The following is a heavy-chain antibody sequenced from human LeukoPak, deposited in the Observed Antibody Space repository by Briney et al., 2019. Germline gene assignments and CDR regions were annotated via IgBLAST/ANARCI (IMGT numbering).Heavy chain of an antibody. V-gene: IGHV3-7*01. J-gene: IGHJ4*02. Sequence: GSLRLSCAASGFAFSNSAMSWVRQAPGKGLEWVANIKQDGSEKYYVDSVKGRFTISRDNAKNSLYLQMNSLRAEDTAVYYCARDSDYYDSSGYHHQAFDYWGQGSLVTVSS. CDR1: GFAFSNSA. CDR2: IKQDGSEK. CDR3: ARDSDYYDSSGYHHQAFDY. D-gene: IGHD3-22*01.